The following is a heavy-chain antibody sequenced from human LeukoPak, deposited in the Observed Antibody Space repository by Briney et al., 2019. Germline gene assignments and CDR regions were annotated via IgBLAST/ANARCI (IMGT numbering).Heavy chain of an antibody. CDR3: AKDRVIVVVPAAIRYLDY. CDR1: GFTFSSYA. Sequence: GSLRLSCAASGFTFSSYAMSWVRQAPGKGLEWVSAISGSGGSTYYADSVKGRFTISRDNSKNTLYLQMNSLRAEDTAVYYCAKDRVIVVVPAAIRYLDYWGQGTLVTVSS. CDR2: ISGSGGST. D-gene: IGHD2-2*02. V-gene: IGHV3-23*01. J-gene: IGHJ4*02.